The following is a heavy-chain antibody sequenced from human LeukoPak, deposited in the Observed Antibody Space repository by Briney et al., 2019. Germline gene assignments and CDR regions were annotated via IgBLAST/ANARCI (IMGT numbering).Heavy chain of an antibody. V-gene: IGHV4-59*08. CDR1: GGSLNGYY. J-gene: IGHJ6*04. D-gene: IGHD4-17*01. CDR3: ARHVYGEGMVV. Sequence: PSETLSLTCTVSGGSLNGYYWGWIRQPPGKGLECIGYVHSSEGTAHNATLKSRLTISLDTSKNQFSLTLSSVTAADTAVYYCARHVYGEGMVVWGKGTTVTVSS. CDR2: VHSSEGT.